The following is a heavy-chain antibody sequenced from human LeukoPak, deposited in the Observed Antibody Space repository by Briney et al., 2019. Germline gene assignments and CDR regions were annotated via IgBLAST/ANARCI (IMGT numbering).Heavy chain of an antibody. J-gene: IGHJ3*02. V-gene: IGHV3-23*01. CDR1: GFTFSSYA. CDR2: ISGSGGST. Sequence: HPGGSLRLSCAASGFTFSSYAMSWVRQAPGKGLEWVSAISGSGGSTYYADSVKGRFTISRDNSKNTLYLQMNSLRAEDTTVYYCASVNVLLWFGELHGDAFDIWGQGTMVTVSS. D-gene: IGHD3-10*01. CDR3: ASVNVLLWFGELHGDAFDI.